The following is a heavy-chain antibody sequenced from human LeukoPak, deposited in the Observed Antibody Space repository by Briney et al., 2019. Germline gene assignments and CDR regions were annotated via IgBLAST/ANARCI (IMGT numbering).Heavy chain of an antibody. CDR2: IYYSGRT. V-gene: IGHV4-61*05. CDR1: GGSISSSSYY. Sequence: SETLSLTCTVSGGSISSSSYYWGWIRQPPGKGLEYIGYIYYSGRTDYNPSLKSGVTISVDTSKNQFSLKLSSVTAADTAVYYCARYSSSSTYLDSWGRGTLVTVSS. D-gene: IGHD6-6*01. J-gene: IGHJ4*02. CDR3: ARYSSSSTYLDS.